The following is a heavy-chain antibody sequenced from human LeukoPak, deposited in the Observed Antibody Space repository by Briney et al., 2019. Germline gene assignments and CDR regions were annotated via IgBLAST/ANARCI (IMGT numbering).Heavy chain of an antibody. CDR3: ARSGGWAYGDYDGFIAFDI. Sequence: ASVKVSCKASGYTFTNHGISWVRQAPGQGLEWMGWISTYNGNANYAQKLQGRVTMTTDTSTSTAYMELRSLKSDDTAVYYCARSGGWAYGDYDGFIAFDIWGQGTMVTVSS. D-gene: IGHD4-17*01. CDR2: ISTYNGNA. CDR1: GYTFTNHG. V-gene: IGHV1-18*01. J-gene: IGHJ3*02.